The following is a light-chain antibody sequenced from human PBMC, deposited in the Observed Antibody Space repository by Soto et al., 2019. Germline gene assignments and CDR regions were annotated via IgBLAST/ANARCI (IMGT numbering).Light chain of an antibody. J-gene: IGLJ1*01. V-gene: IGLV2-8*01. CDR2: EVT. CDR3: GSHAGGNTLV. Sequence: QSALTQPPSASGSPGQSVTISCTGTSSDVGGYNYVSWYQQHPGKAPKLMIYEVTKRPSGVPDRFSGSKSGNTASLTVSGLQAEDEADYYCGSHAGGNTLVFGTGTKLTVL. CDR1: SSDVGGYNY.